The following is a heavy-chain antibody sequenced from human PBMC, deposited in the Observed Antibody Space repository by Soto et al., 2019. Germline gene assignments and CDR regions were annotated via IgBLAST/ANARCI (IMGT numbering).Heavy chain of an antibody. CDR1: GYSFTSYW. D-gene: IGHD2-21*01. V-gene: IGHV5-10-1*01. CDR2: IDPSDSYT. Sequence: GESLKISCKGSGYSFTSYWTGWVRQMPGKGLEWMGRIDPSDSYTNYSPSFQGHVTISADKSISTAYLQWSSLKASDTAMYYCTVNLVRRNYYYYYGMDVWGQGTTVTVSS. CDR3: TVNLVRRNYYYYYGMDV. J-gene: IGHJ6*02.